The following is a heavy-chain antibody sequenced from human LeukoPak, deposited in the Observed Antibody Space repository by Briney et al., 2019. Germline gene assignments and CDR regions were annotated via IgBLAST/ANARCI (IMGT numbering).Heavy chain of an antibody. J-gene: IGHJ2*01. CDR1: GFTFSAYW. CDR3: AREGVSSNWDNWYFDL. V-gene: IGHV3-74*01. D-gene: IGHD6-13*01. Sequence: GGSLRLSCAASGFTFSAYWMHWVRQVPGKGLVWVSRINNDGTATFFADSVKGRFTISRDNAKNSLYLQMNSLTAGDTAVYYCAREGVSSNWDNWYFDLWGRGTLVTVSS. CDR2: INNDGTAT.